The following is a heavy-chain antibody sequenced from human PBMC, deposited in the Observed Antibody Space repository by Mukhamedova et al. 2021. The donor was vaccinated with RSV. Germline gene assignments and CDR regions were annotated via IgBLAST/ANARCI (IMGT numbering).Heavy chain of an antibody. Sequence: GQGLEWMGIINPSGGSTSYAQKFQGRVTMTRDTSTSTVYMELSSLGSEDTAVYYCARVKDSYWYFDLWGRGTLVTVSS. V-gene: IGHV1-46*01. D-gene: IGHD3-22*01. J-gene: IGHJ2*01. CDR3: ARVKDSYWYFDL. CDR2: INPSGGST.